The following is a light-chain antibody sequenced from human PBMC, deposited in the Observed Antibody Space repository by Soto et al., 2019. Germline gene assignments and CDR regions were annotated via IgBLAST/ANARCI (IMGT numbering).Light chain of an antibody. CDR2: VDNDGNY. V-gene: IGLV4-69*01. Sequence: QLVLTQSPSASASLGASVKLTCTLSSGHAIYAIAWHQQQPEKGPRYLMKVDNDGNYRKGDGIPDRFSGSSSGTERYLTISSLQSEDEADYYCQTWDSGTGVFGGGTKLTVL. CDR3: QTWDSGTGV. J-gene: IGLJ3*02. CDR1: SGHAIYA.